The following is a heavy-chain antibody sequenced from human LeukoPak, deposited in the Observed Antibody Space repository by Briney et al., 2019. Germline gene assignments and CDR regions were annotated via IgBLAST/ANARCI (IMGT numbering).Heavy chain of an antibody. D-gene: IGHD2/OR15-2a*01. CDR1: GFTVSSNY. CDR2: IGGSSTNI. V-gene: IGHV3-21*06. J-gene: IGHJ4*02. CDR3: AKDLGYGNIGLYHYFDY. Sequence: GGSLRLSCAASGFTVSSNYMSWVRQAPGKGLEWVSSIGGSSTNIYYADSVKGRFTISRDNAKNSLYLQVNSLRAEDTAVYYCAKDLGYGNIGLYHYFDYWGQGALVTVSS.